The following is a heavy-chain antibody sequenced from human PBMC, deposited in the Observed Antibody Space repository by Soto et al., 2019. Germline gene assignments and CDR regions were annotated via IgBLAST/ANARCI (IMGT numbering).Heavy chain of an antibody. J-gene: IGHJ3*02. V-gene: IGHV3-13*01. CDR2: INVAGHT. Sequence: EVQLVESGGGLVQPGGSLRLSCAASGFTFSNYDLHWVRQPIGEGLQWVSNINVAGHTYYPDSVKGRFTISRDNARSSLYLQINSLRAEDTAIYYCTRTADFTSAFYIWGQGTMVTVAS. D-gene: IGHD2-21*02. CDR3: TRTADFTSAFYI. CDR1: GFTFSNYD.